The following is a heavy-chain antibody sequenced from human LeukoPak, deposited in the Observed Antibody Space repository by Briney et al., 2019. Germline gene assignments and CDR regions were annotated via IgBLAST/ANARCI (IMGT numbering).Heavy chain of an antibody. D-gene: IGHD3-10*01. Sequence: PGGSLRLSCAASGFTFSSYSMNWVRQAPGKGLEWVSSISSCSSYIYYADSVKGRFTISRDNAKNSLYLQMNSLRAEDTAVYYCARDFQVWFGEAYGMDVWGKGTTVTVSS. CDR1: GFTFSSYS. CDR3: ARDFQVWFGEAYGMDV. V-gene: IGHV3-21*01. J-gene: IGHJ6*04. CDR2: ISSCSSYI.